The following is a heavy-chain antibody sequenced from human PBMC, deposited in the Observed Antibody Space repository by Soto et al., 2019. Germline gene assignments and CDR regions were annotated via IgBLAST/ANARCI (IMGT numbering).Heavy chain of an antibody. CDR1: GGSISSGDYY. J-gene: IGHJ6*03. Sequence: SETLSLTYTVSGGSISSGDYYWSWIRQPPGKALEWIGNINYIGSINYNPSLKSRVTMSVDTSKNQFSLTLNSVTAADTATYYCARGGISHWAYFYYMDVWDRGTTVTVSS. D-gene: IGHD2-21*01. V-gene: IGHV4-30-4*01. CDR2: INYIGSI. CDR3: ARGGISHWAYFYYMDV.